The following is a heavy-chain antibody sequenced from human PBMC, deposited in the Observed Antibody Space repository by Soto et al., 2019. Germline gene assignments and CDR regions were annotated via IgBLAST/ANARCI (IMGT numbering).Heavy chain of an antibody. CDR3: ARRGVCDAFDI. CDR1: GYTFTIYG. Sequence: QVQLVQSGAEVKKPGASVRVSCKASGYTFTIYGISWVRQAPGEGLEWMGWISGYNGNTKYAQKFQGRVTLTTDTFTSTAYVELWSLRSDDRAVYYCARRGVCDAFDIWGQGTMVTVSS. CDR2: ISGYNGNT. V-gene: IGHV1-18*01. J-gene: IGHJ3*02. D-gene: IGHD2-8*01.